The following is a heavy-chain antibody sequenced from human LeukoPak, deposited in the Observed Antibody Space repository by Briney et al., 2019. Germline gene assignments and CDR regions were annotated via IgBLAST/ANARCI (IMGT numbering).Heavy chain of an antibody. CDR2: INWNGGST. V-gene: IGHV3-20*04. D-gene: IGHD6-13*01. CDR3: ARPTMAAAGTGAFDI. J-gene: IGHJ3*02. CDR1: GFIFSSYS. Sequence: RGSLRLSCAASGFIFSSYSMNWVRQAPGKGLEWVSGINWNGGSTGYADSVKGRFTISRDNAKNSLYLQMNSLRAEDTALYYCARPTMAAAGTGAFDIWGQGTMVTVSS.